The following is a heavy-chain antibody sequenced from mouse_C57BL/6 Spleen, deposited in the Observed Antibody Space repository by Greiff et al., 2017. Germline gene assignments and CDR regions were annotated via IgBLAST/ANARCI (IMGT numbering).Heavy chain of an antibody. CDR3: AREGYDGYYSFDY. CDR1: GFTFSSYA. Sequence: EVKVEESGGGLVKPGGSLKLSCAASGFTFSSYAMSWVRQTPEKRLEWVATISDGGSYTYYPDNVKGRFTISRDNAKNNLYLQMSHLKSEDTAMYYCAREGYDGYYSFDYWGQGTTLTVSS. D-gene: IGHD2-3*01. CDR2: ISDGGSYT. V-gene: IGHV5-4*01. J-gene: IGHJ2*01.